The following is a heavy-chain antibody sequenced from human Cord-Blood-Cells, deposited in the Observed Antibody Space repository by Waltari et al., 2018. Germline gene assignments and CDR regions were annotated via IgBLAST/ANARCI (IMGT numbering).Heavy chain of an antibody. CDR1: GGSIRSGDYY. V-gene: IGHV4-30-4*08. D-gene: IGHD3-10*01. J-gene: IGHJ4*02. CDR2: IYYSGST. Sequence: QVQLQESGPGLVKPSQTLSLTCTVSGGSIRSGDYYWIWNRQPPGKGLELIGYIYYSGSTYYNPSLKSRVTISVDTSKNQFSLKLSSVTAADTAVYYCARDEGGSGSFDYWGQGTLVTVSS. CDR3: ARDEGGSGSFDY.